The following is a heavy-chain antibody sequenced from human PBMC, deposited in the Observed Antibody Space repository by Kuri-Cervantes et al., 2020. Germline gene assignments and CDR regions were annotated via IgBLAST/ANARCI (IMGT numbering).Heavy chain of an antibody. J-gene: IGHJ3*02. CDR2: INAGNGNT. D-gene: IGHD1-7*01. Sequence: ASVKVSCKASGYTFTSYAMHWVRQAPGQRLEWMGWINAGNGNTKYSQKFQGRVTMTTDTSTNTVYMELRSLRSDDTAVYYCARGRDWNYAFDIWGQGTMVTVSS. CDR1: GYTFTSYA. CDR3: ARGRDWNYAFDI. V-gene: IGHV1-3*01.